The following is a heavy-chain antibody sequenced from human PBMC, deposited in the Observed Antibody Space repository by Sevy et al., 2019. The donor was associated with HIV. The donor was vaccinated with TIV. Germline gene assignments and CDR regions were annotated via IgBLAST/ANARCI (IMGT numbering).Heavy chain of an antibody. CDR1: GYAFTGYY. D-gene: IGHD3-3*01. V-gene: IGHV1-2*06. CDR3: ARAPTDFWTGGMAV. Sequence: ASVKVFCKASGYAFTGYYIHWVRQAPGQGLEWMGRINPISGGTDDSQKFQGRVTMTRDTSISTAYMDVSRLTSDDTAVYYCARAPTDFWTGGMAVWGQGTVVTVSS. CDR2: INPISGGT. J-gene: IGHJ6*02.